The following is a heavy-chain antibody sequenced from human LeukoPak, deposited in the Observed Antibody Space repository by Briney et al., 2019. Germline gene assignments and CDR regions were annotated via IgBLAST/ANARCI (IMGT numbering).Heavy chain of an antibody. Sequence: GKSLRLSCAASEFTFSSYAMHWVRQPPGKGLEWVAVIAYDGGNKYYADSVKGRFTISRDNSKNTLYLQMNSLSTEDTAVYYCARGEYLDSWGQGTLVTVSS. D-gene: IGHD2-2*02. CDR2: IAYDGGNK. J-gene: IGHJ5*01. V-gene: IGHV3-30*04. CDR1: EFTFSSYA. CDR3: ARGEYLDS.